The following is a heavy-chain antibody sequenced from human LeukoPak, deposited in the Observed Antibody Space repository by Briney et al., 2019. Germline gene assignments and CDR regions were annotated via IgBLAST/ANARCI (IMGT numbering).Heavy chain of an antibody. CDR2: ITGGHYPT. Sequence: LPGGSLRLSCAASGFSFSSFALTWVRQAPGKGLEWVSSITGGHYPTYNTDSVKGRFTISRDNSKNTLYLQMNSLRADDTAVYYCTKDPNGDYVGAFDPWGQGTLVTVSS. J-gene: IGHJ5*02. D-gene: IGHD4-17*01. V-gene: IGHV3-23*01. CDR1: GFSFSSFA. CDR3: TKDPNGDYVGAFDP.